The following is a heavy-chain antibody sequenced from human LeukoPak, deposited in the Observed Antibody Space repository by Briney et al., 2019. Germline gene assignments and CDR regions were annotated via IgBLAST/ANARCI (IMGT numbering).Heavy chain of an antibody. CDR1: GLTVSRNY. V-gene: IGHV3-53*01. CDR2: IYSGGST. J-gene: IGHJ4*02. CDR3: ARARNSNFRYFDY. Sequence: AGGSLRLSCAASGLTVSRNYMSWVRQAPGKGLEWVSAIYSGGSTYYADSVKGRFTISRDYSKNTLDLQMNSLRADDTAVYYCARARNSNFRYFDYWGQGTLVTVSS. D-gene: IGHD2/OR15-2a*01.